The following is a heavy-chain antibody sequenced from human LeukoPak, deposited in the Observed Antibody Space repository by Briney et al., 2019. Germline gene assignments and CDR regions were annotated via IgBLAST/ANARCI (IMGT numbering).Heavy chain of an antibody. D-gene: IGHD3-22*01. CDR2: ISSSSTYI. J-gene: IGHJ4*02. CDR3: ARGITMTGIDY. Sequence: GGSPRLSCAAAGFTFSSYSMNWARQAPGKGLEWVSSISSSSTYINYADSVKGRFTISRDNAKNSLYLQMNSLRAEDTAVYYCARGITMTGIDYWGQGTLVTVSS. CDR1: GFTFSSYS. V-gene: IGHV3-21*01.